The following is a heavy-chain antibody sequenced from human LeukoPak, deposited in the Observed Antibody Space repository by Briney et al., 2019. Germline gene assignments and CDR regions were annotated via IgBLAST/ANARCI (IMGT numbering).Heavy chain of an antibody. Sequence: ASVKVSCKASGYTFTSYAMHWVRQAPGQRLEGMGWINAGNGNTKYSQKFQGRVTITRDTSASTAYMELSSLRSEDTAVYYCARGDTAMDEFDYWGQGTLVTVSS. V-gene: IGHV1-3*01. CDR2: INAGNGNT. D-gene: IGHD5-18*01. J-gene: IGHJ4*02. CDR3: ARGDTAMDEFDY. CDR1: GYTFTSYA.